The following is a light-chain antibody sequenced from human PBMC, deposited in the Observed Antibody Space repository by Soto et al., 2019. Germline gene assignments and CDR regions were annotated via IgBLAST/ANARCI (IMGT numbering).Light chain of an antibody. CDR1: SSDVGGYDY. CDR2: EVA. CDR3: SSFAGTNSFV. V-gene: IGLV2-14*01. Sequence: QSALTQPASVSGSPGQSITISCTGSSSDVGGYDYVSWYQHQPGKAPKLMIYEVASRPSGVSNRIFGSKSYTTASLTVSGLQAEDEADYYCSSFAGTNSFVFGTGTKLTVL. J-gene: IGLJ1*01.